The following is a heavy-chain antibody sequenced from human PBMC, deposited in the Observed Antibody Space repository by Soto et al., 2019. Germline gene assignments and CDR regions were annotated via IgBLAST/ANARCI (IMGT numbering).Heavy chain of an antibody. J-gene: IGHJ4*03. CDR3: VRWGHGSNSLEF. D-gene: IGHD7-27*01. V-gene: IGHV1-2*06. CDR1: GYIFTGYF. Sequence: ASVKVSCKTSGYIFTGYFIHWVRQTPGQGLQWLGRITPNSGDTKYGQTFQGRVTLTRDTSASTAYMELSGLRADDTALYYCVRWGHGSNSLEFWGQGTLVTVSS. CDR2: ITPNSGDT.